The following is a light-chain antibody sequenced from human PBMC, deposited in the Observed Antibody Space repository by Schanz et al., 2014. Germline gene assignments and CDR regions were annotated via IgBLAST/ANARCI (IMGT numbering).Light chain of an antibody. CDR3: QQYDNLPLT. CDR2: AAS. CDR1: QSISRK. V-gene: IGKV1-5*01. Sequence: DKQMTQSPSTLSESVGDRGTITCRGSQSISRKVAWYQQKPGKAPKILIYAASSLQSGVPSRFSGSGSGTDFTFTISSLQPEDIATYYCQQYDNLPLTFGGGTKVEIK. J-gene: IGKJ4*01.